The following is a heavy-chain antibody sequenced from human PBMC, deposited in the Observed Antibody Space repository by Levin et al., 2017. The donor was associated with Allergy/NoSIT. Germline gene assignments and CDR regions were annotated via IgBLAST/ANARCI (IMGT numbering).Heavy chain of an antibody. CDR1: GYTFTSYD. CDR3: ARGLGARGPNEP. Sequence: GESLKISCKASGYTFTSYDINWVRQATGQGLEWMGWMNPNSGNTGYAQKFQGRVTMTRNTSISTAYMELSSLRSEDTAVYYCARGLGARGPNEPWGQGTLVTVSS. CDR2: MNPNSGNT. D-gene: IGHD3-16*01. V-gene: IGHV1-8*01. J-gene: IGHJ4*02.